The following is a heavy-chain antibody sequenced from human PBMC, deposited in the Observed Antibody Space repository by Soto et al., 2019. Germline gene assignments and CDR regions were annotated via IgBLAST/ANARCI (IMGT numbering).Heavy chain of an antibody. CDR1: GGSISGSY. D-gene: IGHD6-19*01. CDR3: GRSVAVPGAHIDY. CDR2: VYYTGST. J-gene: IGHJ4*02. Sequence: PSETLSLTCSVSGGSISGSYWSWIRQSPGKGLEWLGYVYYTGSTNYSPSLRRRVSISVDTSKNEFSLRLSPVTAAATAVYFCGRSVAVPGAHIDYWGQGTQVTVS. V-gene: IGHV4-59*01.